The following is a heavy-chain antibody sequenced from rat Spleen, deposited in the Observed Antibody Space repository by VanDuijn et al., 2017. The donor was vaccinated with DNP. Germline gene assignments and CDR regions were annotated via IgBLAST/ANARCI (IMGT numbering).Heavy chain of an antibody. CDR1: GFSLTTYS. CDR2: MWYDGDT. J-gene: IGHJ2*01. CDR3: ARRRVYPYYFDY. V-gene: IGHV2-34*01. Sequence: QVQLKESGPGLVQPSETLSLTCTVSGFSLTTYSVTWIRQPSGKGPEWMGKMWYDGDTEYNSALKSRLSITRDSSKNQVFLKMNSLQTDDTAIYYCARRRVYPYYFDYWGQGVMVTVSS. D-gene: IGHD1-4*01.